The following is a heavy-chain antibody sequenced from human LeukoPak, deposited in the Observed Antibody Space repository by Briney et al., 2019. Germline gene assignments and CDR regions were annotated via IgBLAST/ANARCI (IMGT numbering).Heavy chain of an antibody. Sequence: GGSLSLSCAVSGLFFSSYSMRWVRQAPGRGLEWVSAIRGSGGSTFYADSVKGRFTISRKNSKNTLDLQMNSLRAEDTAVYYCAKSGDSSGYLMWFDPWGQGTLVTVSS. V-gene: IGHV3-23*01. CDR1: GLFFSSYS. CDR2: IRGSGGST. D-gene: IGHD3-22*01. CDR3: AKSGDSSGYLMWFDP. J-gene: IGHJ5*02.